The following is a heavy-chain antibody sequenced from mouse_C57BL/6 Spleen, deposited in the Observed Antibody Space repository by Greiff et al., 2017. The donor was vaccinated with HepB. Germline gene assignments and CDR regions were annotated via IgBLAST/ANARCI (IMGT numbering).Heavy chain of an antibody. V-gene: IGHV1-55*01. D-gene: IGHD3-3*01. Sequence: QVQLQQPGAELVKPGASVKMSCKASGYTFTSYWITWVKQRPGQGLEWIGDIYPGSGSTNYNEKFKSKATLTVDTSSSTAYMQRSSLTSEDSAVYYCARRGGLGQGFDYWGQGTTLTVSS. CDR2: IYPGSGST. CDR3: ARRGGLGQGFDY. J-gene: IGHJ2*01. CDR1: GYTFTSYW.